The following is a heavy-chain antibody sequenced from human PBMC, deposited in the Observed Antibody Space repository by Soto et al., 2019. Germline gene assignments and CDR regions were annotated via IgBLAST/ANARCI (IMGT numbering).Heavy chain of an antibody. V-gene: IGHV4-4*07. J-gene: IGHJ5*02. Sequence: SETLSLTCTVSGASISGFYWSWIRKSAGKGLEWIGRIYATGTTDYNPSLKSRVTMSVDTSKKQFSLKLRSVTAADTAVYYCVRDGTKTLRDWFDPWGQGISVTVSS. CDR2: IYATGTT. CDR1: GASISGFY. CDR3: VRDGTKTLRDWFDP. D-gene: IGHD1-1*01.